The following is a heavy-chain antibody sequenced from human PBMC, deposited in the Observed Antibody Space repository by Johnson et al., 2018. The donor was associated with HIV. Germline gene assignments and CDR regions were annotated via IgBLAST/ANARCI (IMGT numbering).Heavy chain of an antibody. CDR3: ARDKGRGAFDI. CDR1: GFIFRNYW. V-gene: IGHV3-30*03. Sequence: QVQLVESGGGLVQPGGSLRLSCAASGFIFRNYWMHWVRQTPGKGLEWVTIISYDGINKYYADSVKGRFTISRDNAKKSLYLQMNSLRAEDTAVYYCARDKGRGAFDIWGQGTMVTVSS. J-gene: IGHJ3*02. CDR2: ISYDGINK. D-gene: IGHD3-10*01.